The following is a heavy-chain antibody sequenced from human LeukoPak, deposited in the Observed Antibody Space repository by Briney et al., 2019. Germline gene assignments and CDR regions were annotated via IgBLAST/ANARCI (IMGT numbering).Heavy chain of an antibody. D-gene: IGHD2-21*02. J-gene: IGHJ3*02. V-gene: IGHV4-39*07. CDR1: GGSIRSSGYY. CDR3: AGAHCGGDCYSGRAFDI. Sequence: SETLSLTCIVSGGSIRSSGYYWDWIRQPPGKGLEYIGSIYFTGGTNYNPSLKSRVTISVDKSKNKFSLKLSSVTAADTAVYYCAGAHCGGDCYSGRAFDIWGQGTMVTVSS. CDR2: IYFTGGT.